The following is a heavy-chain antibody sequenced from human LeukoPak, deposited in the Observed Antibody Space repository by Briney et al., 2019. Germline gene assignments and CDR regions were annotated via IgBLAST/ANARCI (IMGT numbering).Heavy chain of an antibody. Sequence: GGSLRLSCAASGFTFSSYAMNWVRQAPGKGLEWVSSISGSGDNSYYADSMKGRFTISRDNSKNTLYLQVNSLRAEDTAVYYCTTVVEILPIQRVFSDAFDIWGQGTMVTVSS. D-gene: IGHD2-8*01. V-gene: IGHV3-23*01. J-gene: IGHJ3*02. CDR3: TTVVEILPIQRVFSDAFDI. CDR2: ISGSGDNS. CDR1: GFTFSSYA.